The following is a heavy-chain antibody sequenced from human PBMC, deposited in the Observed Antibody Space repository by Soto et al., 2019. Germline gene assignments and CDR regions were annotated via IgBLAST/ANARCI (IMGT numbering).Heavy chain of an antibody. CDR1: GGTFRSYA. CDR2: IIPIFGTA. CDR3: ATTGIAVAGEYYYFDY. D-gene: IGHD6-19*01. Sequence: SVKVSCKASGGTFRSYAISWVRQAPGQGLEWMGGIIPIFGTANYAQKFQGRVTITADESTSTAYMELSSLRSEDTAVYYCATTGIAVAGEYYYFDYWGQGTQVTVSS. V-gene: IGHV1-69*13. J-gene: IGHJ4*02.